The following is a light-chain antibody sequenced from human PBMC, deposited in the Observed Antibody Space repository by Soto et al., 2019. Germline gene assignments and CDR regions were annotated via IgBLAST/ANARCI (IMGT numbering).Light chain of an antibody. Sequence: AIQMTQSPSSLSASVGDRVTITCRASQGIRTELGWYQLKPGKAPKLLVYGASTLQSGVLPRFSGSGSGTDFTLTISSLQPDDFATYYCLQDFSYPRTFGQGTKVEIK. V-gene: IGKV1-6*02. J-gene: IGKJ1*01. CDR2: GAS. CDR1: QGIRTE. CDR3: LQDFSYPRT.